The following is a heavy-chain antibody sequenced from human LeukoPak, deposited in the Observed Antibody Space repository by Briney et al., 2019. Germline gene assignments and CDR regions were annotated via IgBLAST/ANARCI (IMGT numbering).Heavy chain of an antibody. V-gene: IGHV3-23*01. Sequence: GGSLRLSCAASGFTFSSYAMSWVRQAPGKGLEWVSAISGSGGSTYYADSVEGRFTISRDNSKNTLYLQMNSLRAEDTAVYYCAKEPIYYGSGSYQHYWGQGTLVTVSS. J-gene: IGHJ4*02. D-gene: IGHD3-10*01. CDR1: GFTFSSYA. CDR2: ISGSGGST. CDR3: AKEPIYYGSGSYQHY.